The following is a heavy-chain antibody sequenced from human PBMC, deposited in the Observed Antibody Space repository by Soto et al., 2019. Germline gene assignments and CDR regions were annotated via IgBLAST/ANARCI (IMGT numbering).Heavy chain of an antibody. D-gene: IGHD2-15*01. CDR2: IWYDGSNK. Sequence: GGSLRLSCAASGFTFSSYGMHWVRQAPGKGLEWVAVIWYDGSNKYYADSVKGRFTISRDNSKNTLYLQMNSLRAEDTAVYYCARVPHRRYCSGGSCYYNWFDPWGQETLVTVSS. CDR3: ARVPHRRYCSGGSCYYNWFDP. CDR1: GFTFSSYG. J-gene: IGHJ5*02. V-gene: IGHV3-33*01.